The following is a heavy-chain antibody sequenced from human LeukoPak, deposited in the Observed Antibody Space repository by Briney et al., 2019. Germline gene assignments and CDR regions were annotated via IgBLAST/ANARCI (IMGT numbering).Heavy chain of an antibody. CDR1: GFTFSNYS. V-gene: IGHV3-23*01. D-gene: IGHD6-13*01. CDR2: ISGSGDST. CDR3: SKASTLGYSSSWYLDY. J-gene: IGHJ4*02. Sequence: GGPLRLSCAASGFTFSNYSLNWVRQAPGKGLEWVSAISGSGDSTYYADSVKGRFTISRDNSNANLHLQMNSLKADDTALYYCSKASTLGYSSSWYLDYWGQGTLVTVSS.